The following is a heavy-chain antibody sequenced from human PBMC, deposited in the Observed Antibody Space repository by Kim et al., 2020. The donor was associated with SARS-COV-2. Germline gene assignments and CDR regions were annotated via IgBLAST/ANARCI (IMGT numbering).Heavy chain of an antibody. V-gene: IGHV3-74*03. CDR2: INRDGSYT. J-gene: IGHJ4*02. CDR1: GFFLSNYW. CDR3: TRGNLDIGDY. D-gene: IGHD5-12*01. Sequence: GGSLRLSCEASGFFLSNYWIHWVRQAPGKGLEWVTRINRDGSYTTYAASVEGRFTISRDNAKNPVFLHMNSLRAEDAAIYYCTRGNLDIGDYWGQGTLVNVSS.